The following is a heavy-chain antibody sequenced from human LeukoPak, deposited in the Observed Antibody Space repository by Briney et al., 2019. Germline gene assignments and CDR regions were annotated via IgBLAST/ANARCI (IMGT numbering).Heavy chain of an antibody. D-gene: IGHD5/OR15-5a*01. CDR2: ITTSTGNP. Sequence: ASVKVSCKASGYTFTGYSINWLRQAPGQGLEWMGWITTSTGNPTYAPGFTGRFVFSLDTSVSTTYLHINSLKAKDTAVYYCARDASTINFDYWGQGTLVTVSS. J-gene: IGHJ4*02. V-gene: IGHV7-4-1*02. CDR3: ARDASTINFDY. CDR1: GYTFTGYS.